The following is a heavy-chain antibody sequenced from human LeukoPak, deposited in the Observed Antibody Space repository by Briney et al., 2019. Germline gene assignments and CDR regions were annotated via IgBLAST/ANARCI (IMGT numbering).Heavy chain of an antibody. CDR3: ARDRSRYYDSSGYYGY. CDR1: GGSFSGYY. D-gene: IGHD3-22*01. V-gene: IGHV4-34*01. J-gene: IGHJ4*02. Sequence: PSETLSLTCAVYGGSFSGYYWSWIRQPPGKGLEWIGEINHSGSTNYNPSLKSRVTISVDTSKNQFSLELSSVTAADTAVYYCARDRSRYYDSSGYYGYWGQGTLVTVSS. CDR2: INHSGST.